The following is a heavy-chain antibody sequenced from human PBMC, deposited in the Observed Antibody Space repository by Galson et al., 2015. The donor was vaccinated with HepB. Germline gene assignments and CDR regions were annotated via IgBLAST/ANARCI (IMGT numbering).Heavy chain of an antibody. V-gene: IGHV3-21*01. D-gene: IGHD6-19*01. CDR1: GFTFSSCS. Sequence: SLRLSCAASGFTFSSCSMNWVRQAPGKGLEWVSSISSSSSYIYYADSVKGRFTISRDNAKNSLYLQMNSLRAEDTAVYYCARGAVAGLVLVGGYWGQGTLVTVSS. CDR2: ISSSSSYI. CDR3: ARGAVAGLVLVGGY. J-gene: IGHJ4*02.